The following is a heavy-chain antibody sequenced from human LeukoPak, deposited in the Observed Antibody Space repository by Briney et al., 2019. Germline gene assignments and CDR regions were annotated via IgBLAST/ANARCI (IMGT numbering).Heavy chain of an antibody. CDR1: GGSISSYY. D-gene: IGHD7-27*01. V-gene: IGHV4-59*01. Sequence: SETLSLTCTVSGGSISSYYWSWIRQPPGKGLEWIGYIYYSGSTNYNPSLKSRVTISVDTSKNQFSLKLSSVTAADTAVYYCARDAGSRLGNDYWGQGTLVTVSS. J-gene: IGHJ4*02. CDR3: ARDAGSRLGNDY. CDR2: IYYSGST.